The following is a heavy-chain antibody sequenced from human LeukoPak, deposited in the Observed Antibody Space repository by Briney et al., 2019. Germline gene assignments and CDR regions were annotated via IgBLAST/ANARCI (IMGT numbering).Heavy chain of an antibody. D-gene: IGHD5-24*01. V-gene: IGHV3-23*01. CDR1: GFNFITAA. CDR2: IGTVGEST. Sequence: GGSLRLSCAASGFNFITAAMTWVRQAPGKGLEWVSLIGTVGESTYYADSVKGRFTISRDNVNHTLFLQMNSLRVEDTAMYYCVKDIQLSTWGLGTMVTVSS. CDR3: VKDIQLST. J-gene: IGHJ3*01.